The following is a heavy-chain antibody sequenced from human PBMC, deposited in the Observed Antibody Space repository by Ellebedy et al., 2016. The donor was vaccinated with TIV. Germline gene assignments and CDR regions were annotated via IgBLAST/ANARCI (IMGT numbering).Heavy chain of an antibody. CDR3: ARLGEVTQSTGYMDV. D-gene: IGHD3-16*01. CDR1: GGTFSSYA. V-gene: IGHV1-69*13. J-gene: IGHJ6*03. Sequence: AASVKVSCKASGGTFSSYAISWVRQAPGQGLEWMGGIIPIFGTANYAQKFQGRVTITADESTSTAYMELSSLRSEDTAVYYCARLGEVTQSTGYMDVWGQGTTVTVSS. CDR2: IIPIFGTA.